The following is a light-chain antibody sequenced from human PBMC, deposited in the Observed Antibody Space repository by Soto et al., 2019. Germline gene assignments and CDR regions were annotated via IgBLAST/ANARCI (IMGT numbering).Light chain of an antibody. CDR2: AAS. J-gene: IGKJ1*01. V-gene: IGKV1-39*01. CDR1: QSISSY. Sequence: DIQMTQSPSSLSASVGDRVTITCRASQSISSYLNWYQQKPGKAPKLLIYAASSLQSGVPSRFSGSGSGTDFTLTISSLQPEDFATYYCEQSYCTTPGFGQGTKVEIK. CDR3: EQSYCTTPG.